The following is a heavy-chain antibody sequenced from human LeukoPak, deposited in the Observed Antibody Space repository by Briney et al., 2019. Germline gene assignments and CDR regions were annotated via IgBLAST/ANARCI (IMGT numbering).Heavy chain of an antibody. J-gene: IGHJ6*02. V-gene: IGHV3-30-3*01. D-gene: IGHD2-21*02. CDR3: AREAPPYCGGDCYSSLVPNYYYYGMDV. Sequence: GGSLRLSCAASGFTFSSYAMHWVRQAPGKGLEWVAVISYDGSNKYYADSVKGRFTISRDNSKNTLYLQMNSLRAEDTAVYYCAREAPPYCGGDCYSSLVPNYYYYGMDVWGQGTTVTASS. CDR2: ISYDGSNK. CDR1: GFTFSSYA.